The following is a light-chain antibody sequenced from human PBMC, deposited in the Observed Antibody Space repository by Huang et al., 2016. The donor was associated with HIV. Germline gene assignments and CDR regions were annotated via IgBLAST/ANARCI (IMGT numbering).Light chain of an antibody. CDR3: QQYNDWSAVT. Sequence: EIVMTQSPATLSVSPGERATLSCRASQNIGGSLAWYQKKPGQAPRLLIYEASTRATCIPARFSGSESATDFTLTISSLQSEDFTVYYCQQYNDWSAVTFGGGTKVEI. V-gene: IGKV3-15*01. CDR2: EAS. CDR1: QNIGGS. J-gene: IGKJ4*01.